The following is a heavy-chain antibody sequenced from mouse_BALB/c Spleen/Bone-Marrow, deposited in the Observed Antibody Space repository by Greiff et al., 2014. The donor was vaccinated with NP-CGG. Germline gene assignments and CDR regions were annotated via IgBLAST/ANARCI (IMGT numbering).Heavy chain of an antibody. D-gene: IGHD1-2*01. J-gene: IGHJ4*01. V-gene: IGHV2-9*02. CDR1: GFSLTTYG. CDR2: LWADGST. Sequence: VQLVESGPGLVAPSQSLSITCTVSGFSLTTYGVHWVRQPPGKGLEWLGVLWADGSTNYNSALMSRLSISKDSSKSQVFLKMNSLQTDDTAMYYCARITTATGAMDYWGQGTSVTVSS. CDR3: ARITTATGAMDY.